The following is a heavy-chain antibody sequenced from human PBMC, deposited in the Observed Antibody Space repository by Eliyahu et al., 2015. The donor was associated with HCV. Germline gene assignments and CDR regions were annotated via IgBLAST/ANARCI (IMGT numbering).Heavy chain of an antibody. V-gene: IGHV1-69*01. CDR3: VKGGYFYNTNGYQGLMAFDM. J-gene: IGHJ3*02. D-gene: IGHD3-22*01. CDR1: GGXFXNXG. CDR2: IIPFFGTT. Sequence: QVQLVQSGAEVKKPGSSMKVSCXASGGXFXNXGLSWVRQAPGQGLEGMGGIIPFFGTTNYAQKFQGRVTITADESTSTTYMELSSLRSEDTAVYYCVKGGYFYNTNGYQGLMAFDMWGQGTMVTVS.